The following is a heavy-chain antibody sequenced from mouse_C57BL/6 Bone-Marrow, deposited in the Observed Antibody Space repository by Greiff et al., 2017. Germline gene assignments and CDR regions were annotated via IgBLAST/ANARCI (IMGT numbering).Heavy chain of an antibody. V-gene: IGHV6-6*01. D-gene: IGHD2-13*01. CDR3: TSSERVRFDY. J-gene: IGHJ3*01. CDR1: GFTFSDAW. Sequence: EVKLEESGGGLVQPGGSMKLSCAASGFTFSDAWMDWVRQSPEKGLEWVALIRNKANNHATYYAESVKGRFTISRDDSKSSVYLQMNNLRPEDTGMYYCTSSERVRFDYWGQGTLVTVSA. CDR2: IRNKANNHAT.